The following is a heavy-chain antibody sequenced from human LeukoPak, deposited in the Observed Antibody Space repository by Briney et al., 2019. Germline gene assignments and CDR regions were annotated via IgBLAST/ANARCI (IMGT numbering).Heavy chain of an antibody. Sequence: SETLSLTCTVSGGSISSYYWSWIRQPPGKGLEWIGYISYSGSTNYNPSLKSRVTISLDSSKNQFSLKLSSVTAADTAVYYCGRQSSWYGYYDYYMDVWGNGTTVTVSS. CDR3: GRQSSWYGYYDYYMDV. J-gene: IGHJ6*03. D-gene: IGHD6-13*01. V-gene: IGHV4-59*08. CDR1: GGSISSYY. CDR2: ISYSGST.